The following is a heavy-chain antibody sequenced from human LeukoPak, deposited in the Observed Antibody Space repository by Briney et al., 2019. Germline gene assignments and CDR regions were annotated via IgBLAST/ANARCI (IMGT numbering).Heavy chain of an antibody. V-gene: IGHV4-61*02. J-gene: IGHJ4*02. CDR1: GGSISSGTYY. D-gene: IGHD3-10*01. CDR2: IFTSGTT. CDR3: ARSLGYYYGSGRGGFDY. Sequence: SETLSLTCSVSGGSISSGTYYWSWIRQPAGEGLEWIGRIFTSGTTNYNPSLKSRVTISVDTSKNQFSLKLSSVTAADTAVYYCARSLGYYYGSGRGGFDYWGQGTLVTVSS.